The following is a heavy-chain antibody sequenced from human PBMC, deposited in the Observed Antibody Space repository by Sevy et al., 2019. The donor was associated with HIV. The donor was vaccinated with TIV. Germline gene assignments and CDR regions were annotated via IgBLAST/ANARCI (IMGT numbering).Heavy chain of an antibody. Sequence: ASVKVSCKASGYTFTSYYMHLVRQAPGQGLEWMGIINPIGGSTNYAQKFQGRVTMTRDTSTSTVYMELSSLRSEDTAVYYCARDSDNYDILTGYYPFDYWGQGTLVTVSS. CDR2: INPIGGST. CDR1: GYTFTSYY. CDR3: ARDSDNYDILTGYYPFDY. J-gene: IGHJ4*02. D-gene: IGHD3-9*01. V-gene: IGHV1-46*01.